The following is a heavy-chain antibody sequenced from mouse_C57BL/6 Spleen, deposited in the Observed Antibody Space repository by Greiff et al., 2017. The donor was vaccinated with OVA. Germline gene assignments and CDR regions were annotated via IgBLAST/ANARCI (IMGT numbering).Heavy chain of an antibody. J-gene: IGHJ2*01. CDR2: IDPSDSET. CDR3: ARSLFITTVVATDY. CDR1: GYTFTSYW. V-gene: IGHV1-52*01. D-gene: IGHD1-1*01. Sequence: QVQLQQPGAELVRPGSSVKLSCKASGYTFTSYWMHWVKQRPIQGLEWIGNIDPSDSETHSNQKFKDKATLTVDKSSSTAYMQLSSLTSEDSAVYYCARSLFITTVVATDYWGQGTTLTVSS.